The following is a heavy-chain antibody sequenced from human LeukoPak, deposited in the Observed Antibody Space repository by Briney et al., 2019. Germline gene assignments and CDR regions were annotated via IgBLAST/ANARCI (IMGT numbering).Heavy chain of an antibody. Sequence: SVKVSCKASGCTFSSYAISWVRQAPGQGLEWMGGIIPIFGTANYAQKFQGRVTITADESTSTADMELSSLRSEDTAVYYCARTAMYGSGSGYYYGMDVWGKGTTVTVSS. CDR3: ARTAMYGSGSGYYYGMDV. CDR2: IIPIFGTA. V-gene: IGHV1-69*13. J-gene: IGHJ6*04. CDR1: GCTFSSYA. D-gene: IGHD3-10*01.